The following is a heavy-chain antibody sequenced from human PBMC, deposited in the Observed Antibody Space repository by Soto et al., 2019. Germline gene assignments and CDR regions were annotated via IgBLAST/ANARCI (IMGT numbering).Heavy chain of an antibody. J-gene: IGHJ4*02. CDR1: GDSVSSNSAA. Sequence: SQTLSLTFAISGDSVSSNSAAWNWIRQSPSRGLEWLGRTYYRSKWKYDYAVSVKSRITISPDTSKNQFSLQLNSVTPEDTAVYYCARDCHYDDYVPYDFWGQGSLVTVSS. CDR3: ARDCHYDDYVPYDF. CDR2: TYYRSKWKY. V-gene: IGHV6-1*01. D-gene: IGHD4-17*01.